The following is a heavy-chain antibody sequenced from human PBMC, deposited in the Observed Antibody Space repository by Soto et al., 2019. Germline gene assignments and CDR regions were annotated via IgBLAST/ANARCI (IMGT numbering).Heavy chain of an antibody. D-gene: IGHD1-26*01. CDR3: AQLLGGSYAFEI. CDR2: ISYDGSNR. V-gene: IGHV3-30-3*01. CDR1: GFTFRNYP. Sequence: PGGSLRLSCAASGFTFRNYPMNWVRQAPDKGLQWVAVISYDGSNRDYADSVRGRFTISRDNSKNTLYLQMNSPRPEDTAVYYCAQLLGGSYAFEIWGQGTMVTVSS. J-gene: IGHJ3*02.